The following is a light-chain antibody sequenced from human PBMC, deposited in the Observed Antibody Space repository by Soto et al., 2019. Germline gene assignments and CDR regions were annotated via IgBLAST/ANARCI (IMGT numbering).Light chain of an antibody. CDR1: QSISSS. V-gene: IGKV3-11*01. CDR3: QQRSSWIT. CDR2: DAS. J-gene: IGKJ5*01. Sequence: IVLTQSPVTLSLWPGETAILSCGASQSISSSLSWYQQRPGQAPRLFIYDASKRAPGIPTRFSGSGSGTDFTLTISSLEPEDFALYYCQQRSSWITFGQGTRLEIE.